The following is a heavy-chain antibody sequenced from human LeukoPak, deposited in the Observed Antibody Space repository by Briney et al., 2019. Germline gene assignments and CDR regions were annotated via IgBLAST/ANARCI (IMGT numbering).Heavy chain of an antibody. CDR2: IIPILGIA. CDR3: ARVAGSYYDFWSGYFFTRHHFDI. CDR1: GGTFSSYA. Sequence: SVKVSCKASGGTFSSYAISWVRQAPGQGLEWMGRIIPILGIANYAQKFQGRVTITADKSTSTAYMELSSLRSEDTAVYYCARVAGSYYDFWSGYFFTRHHFDIWGQGTMVTVSS. D-gene: IGHD3-3*01. J-gene: IGHJ3*02. V-gene: IGHV1-69*04.